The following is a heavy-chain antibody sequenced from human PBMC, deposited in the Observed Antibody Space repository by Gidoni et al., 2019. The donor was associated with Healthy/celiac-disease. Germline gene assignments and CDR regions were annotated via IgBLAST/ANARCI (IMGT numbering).Heavy chain of an antibody. D-gene: IGHD2-21*02. Sequence: EVQLVESGGGLVQPGGSLRLSCAASGFTFSDHYMDWVRQAPGKGLEWVGRTRDKANSYTTEYAASVKGRFTISRDDSKNSLYLQMNSLKTEDTAVYYCAREDCGGDCRAGAFDIWGQGTMVTVSS. CDR2: TRDKANSYTT. V-gene: IGHV3-72*01. CDR3: AREDCGGDCRAGAFDI. J-gene: IGHJ3*02. CDR1: GFTFSDHY.